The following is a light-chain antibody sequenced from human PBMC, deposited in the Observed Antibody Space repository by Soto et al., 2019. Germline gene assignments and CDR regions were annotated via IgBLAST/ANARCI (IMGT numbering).Light chain of an antibody. CDR1: QDISNY. CDR2: DAS. J-gene: IGKJ5*01. CDR3: QQYDNLPIT. V-gene: IGKV1-33*01. Sequence: IQMTQSPSSLSASVGDRVTITCQASQDISNYLNWYQQKPGKAPKLLIYDASNLERGVPSRFSGSGSGTDFTFTISSLQPEDIATYYCQQYDNLPITFGQGTRREIK.